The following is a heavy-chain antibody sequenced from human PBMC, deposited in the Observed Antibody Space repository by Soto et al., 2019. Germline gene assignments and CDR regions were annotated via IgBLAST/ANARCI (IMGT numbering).Heavy chain of an antibody. Sequence: ASVKVSCKASGYTFTSYYMHGVRQAPGQGLEWMGIMNPSGGSTSYAQKFQGRLTMTRDTSTSTVYMDLSSLRSEDTAVYYCAMTPYSGYDTSFDYWGQGTLVTVSS. CDR1: GYTFTSYY. D-gene: IGHD5-12*01. J-gene: IGHJ4*02. CDR2: MNPSGGST. V-gene: IGHV1-46*01. CDR3: AMTPYSGYDTSFDY.